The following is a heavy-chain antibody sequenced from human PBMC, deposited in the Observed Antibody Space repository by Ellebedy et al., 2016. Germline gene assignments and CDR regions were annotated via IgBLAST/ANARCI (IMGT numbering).Heavy chain of an antibody. D-gene: IGHD3-10*01. CDR3: ARRFYGSGSYLYYFDY. CDR2: IYPGDSDT. Sequence: GGSLRLXXKGSGYNFISYWIGWVRQMPGKGLEWMGIIYPGDSDTRYSPSFQGQVTISADKSISTAYLQWSSLKASDTAMYYCARRFYGSGSYLYYFDYWGQGTLVTVSS. CDR1: GYNFISYW. V-gene: IGHV5-51*01. J-gene: IGHJ4*02.